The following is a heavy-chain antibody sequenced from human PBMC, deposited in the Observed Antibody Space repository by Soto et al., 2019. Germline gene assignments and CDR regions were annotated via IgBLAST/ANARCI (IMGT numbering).Heavy chain of an antibody. CDR3: AKDSGILTGDLPDY. V-gene: IGHV3-7*01. CDR2: TKLVASEK. J-gene: IGHJ4*02. Sequence: GGSLRLSCAASGLTLGSYWMSWVRQSPGKGLEWLGTTKLVASEKKYVDSVKGRFTMSSDDAKNSLYLQRDSLTAEDTAVYYCAKDSGILTGDLPDYWGQGTLVTVSS. D-gene: IGHD3-9*01. CDR1: GLTLGSYW.